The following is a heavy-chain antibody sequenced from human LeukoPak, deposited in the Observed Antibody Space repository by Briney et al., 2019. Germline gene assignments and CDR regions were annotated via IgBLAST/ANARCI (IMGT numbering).Heavy chain of an antibody. Sequence: GASVKVSCKASGYTFTSYYIHWVRQAPGQGPEWMGIINPSGGSIIHAQRFQGRVAMTRDTSTSTVYMELSSLRSEDTAVYYCARVSSGGFFDYWGQGTLVTVSS. D-gene: IGHD6-19*01. J-gene: IGHJ4*02. CDR3: ARVSSGGFFDY. V-gene: IGHV1-46*01. CDR1: GYTFTSYY. CDR2: INPSGGSI.